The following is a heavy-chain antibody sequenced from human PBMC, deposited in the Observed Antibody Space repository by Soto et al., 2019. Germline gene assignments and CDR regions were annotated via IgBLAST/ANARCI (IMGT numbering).Heavy chain of an antibody. J-gene: IGHJ4*02. V-gene: IGHV4-61*01. CDR1: GDSVTSSNYY. CDR2: IYFSGST. D-gene: IGHD6-19*01. CDR3: ARDQGIAVAVFDY. Sequence: QVQLQESGPGLVKPSETLSLTCTVSGDSVTSSNYYWSWIRQPPGKGLEWIGYIYFSGSTNYNPPLKIRATIPVDTSKNQISLNLTSVTAADTALYYCARDQGIAVAVFDYWGQGALVTVSS.